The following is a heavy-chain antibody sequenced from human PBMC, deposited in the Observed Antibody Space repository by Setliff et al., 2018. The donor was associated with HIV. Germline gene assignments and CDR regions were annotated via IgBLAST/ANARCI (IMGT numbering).Heavy chain of an antibody. CDR2: INPNSGGT. J-gene: IGHJ3*02. CDR3: ARDPGYKSTWYGVFDI. D-gene: IGHD6-13*01. V-gene: IGHV1-2*02. CDR1: GYTFSDYY. Sequence: ASVKVSCKASGYTFSDYYMHWVRQAPGQGPEWMGWINPNSGGTNYAQKFQGRVNMTRDTSISTTCMELSRLRSDDTAVYYCARDPGYKSTWYGVFDIWGQGTMVTVPS.